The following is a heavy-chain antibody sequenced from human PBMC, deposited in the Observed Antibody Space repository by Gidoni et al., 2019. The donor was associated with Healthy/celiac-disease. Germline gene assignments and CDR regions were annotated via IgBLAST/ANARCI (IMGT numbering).Heavy chain of an antibody. J-gene: IGHJ4*02. V-gene: IGHV3-9*01. D-gene: IGHD3-3*01. CDR3: VKGTGDSWSGYPLDY. Sequence: EVQLVESGGGLVQPGRSLRLSCAASGFTFDDYAMHWVRQAPGKGLEWVSGISWNSGSIGYADSVKGRFTISRDNAKNSLYVQMNSLRAEETALYYCVKGTGDSWSGYPLDYWGQGTLVTVSS. CDR1: GFTFDDYA. CDR2: ISWNSGSI.